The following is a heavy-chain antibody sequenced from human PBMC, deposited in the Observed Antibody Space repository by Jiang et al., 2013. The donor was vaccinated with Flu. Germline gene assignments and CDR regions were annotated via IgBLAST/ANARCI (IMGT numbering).Heavy chain of an antibody. V-gene: IGHV4-59*13. J-gene: IGHJ3*02. CDR2: IHKSGST. CDR1: GDSISSYY. CDR3: ARGFLGDFAWGSYEEFDTFDM. D-gene: IGHD3-16*01. Sequence: GSGLVKPSETLSLTCTVSGDSISSYYWSWIRQPPGKGLEWIGYIHKSGSTKYNPSLKSRVTMSVDTSKNQISLKVTSATAADTAVYYCARGFLGDFAWGSYEEFDTFDMWGQGTMVTVSS.